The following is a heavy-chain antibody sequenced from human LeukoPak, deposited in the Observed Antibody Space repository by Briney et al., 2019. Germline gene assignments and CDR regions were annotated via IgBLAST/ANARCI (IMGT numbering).Heavy chain of an antibody. V-gene: IGHV1-69*13. Sequence: GASVKVSCKASGGTFSSYAISWVRQAPGQGLEWMGGIIPIFGTANYAQKFQGRVTITEDESTNTAYMELSSLRSEDTAVYYCAREATYCSSTSCYALDYYYGMDVWGKGTTVTVSS. CDR2: IIPIFGTA. CDR1: GGTFSSYA. D-gene: IGHD2-2*01. CDR3: AREATYCSSTSCYALDYYYGMDV. J-gene: IGHJ6*04.